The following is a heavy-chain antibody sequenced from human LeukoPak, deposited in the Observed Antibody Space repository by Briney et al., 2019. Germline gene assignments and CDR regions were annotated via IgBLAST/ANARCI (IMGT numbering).Heavy chain of an antibody. J-gene: IGHJ6*03. CDR1: GITFSSHA. CDR3: AKGGAATMRDGYNYYYYYMEV. D-gene: IGHD5-24*01. V-gene: IGHV3-23*01. CDR2: ISGSGGHI. Sequence: GGSLRLSCAASGITFSSHAMSWVRQAPGKGLEWVSLISGSGGHIYYGDSVKGRFTISRDNSTNRLYLQMNSLRPEDTAVYYCAKGGAATMRDGYNYYYYYMEVWGRGTTVTVSS.